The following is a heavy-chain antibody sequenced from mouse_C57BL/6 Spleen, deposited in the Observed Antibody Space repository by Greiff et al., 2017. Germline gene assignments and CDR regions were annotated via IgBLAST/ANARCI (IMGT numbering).Heavy chain of an antibody. CDR3: AKGGGSHFDY. Sequence: QVQLQQPGAELVKPGASVKVSCKASGYTFTSYWMHWVKQRPGQGLEWIGRIHPSDGDTNYNQTFKGKATLTVDKSSNTAYMQLSSLTSEDSAVYYCAKGGGSHFDYGGQGTTLTVSS. V-gene: IGHV1-74*01. CDR1: GYTFTSYW. CDR2: IHPSDGDT. D-gene: IGHD6-1*01. J-gene: IGHJ2*01.